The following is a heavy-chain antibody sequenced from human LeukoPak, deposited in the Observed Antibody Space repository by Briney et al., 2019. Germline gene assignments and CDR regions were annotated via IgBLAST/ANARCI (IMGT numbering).Heavy chain of an antibody. J-gene: IGHJ2*01. CDR3: ARWYSFGSRTYWYSDL. CDR2: IYYSGST. CDR1: GDSLSSYY. D-gene: IGHD1-26*01. Sequence: PSETLSLTCTVSGDSLSSYYWTWVRQPPGKRLEWIGYIYYSGSTNYDPSLKSRVTISVDTSKNQFSLRLSSVTAADTAVYYCARWYSFGSRTYWYSDLWGRGTLVTVSS. V-gene: IGHV4-59*01.